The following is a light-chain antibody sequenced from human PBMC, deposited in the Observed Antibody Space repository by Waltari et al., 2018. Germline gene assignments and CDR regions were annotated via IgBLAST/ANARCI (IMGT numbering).Light chain of an antibody. V-gene: IGKV1-17*01. CDR3: QQGNSYPYS. Sequence: DTQMSQSPSSLSASVGDRVTITCRASQGISSYLNWYQQKPGKAPKLLIYYANSLASGVPSRFSGSGSGTEFTLTISSLQPEDFATYYCQQGNSYPYSFGQGTKVEIK. J-gene: IGKJ2*03. CDR1: QGISSY. CDR2: YAN.